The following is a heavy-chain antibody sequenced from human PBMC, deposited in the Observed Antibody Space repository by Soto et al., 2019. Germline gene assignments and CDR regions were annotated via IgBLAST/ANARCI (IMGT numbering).Heavy chain of an antibody. V-gene: IGHV3-74*01. J-gene: IGHJ6*03. CDR3: ARGWFGPDV. CDR1: EFTFSGRS. CDR2: IDKVGTDS. Sequence: EVQLVESGGGLVQPGGSLRLSCAASEFTFSGRSVHWVRQAPGKGLVWVSGIDKVGTDSPYADSVKGRFTSSRDNAKNTVYLPMNSLRVEDTGVYYCARGWFGPDVWGKGTTVTVPS. D-gene: IGHD3-10*01.